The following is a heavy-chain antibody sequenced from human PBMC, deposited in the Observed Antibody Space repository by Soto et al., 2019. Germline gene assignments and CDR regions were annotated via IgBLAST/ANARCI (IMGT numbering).Heavy chain of an antibody. CDR2: ISGSGGST. CDR1: GFTFSSYA. CDR3: AKEPHEALGFSRFGELLLHAFDI. V-gene: IGHV3-23*01. J-gene: IGHJ3*02. Sequence: PGGSLRLSCAASGFTFSSYAMSWVRQAPGKGLEWVSAISGSGGSTYYADSVKGRFTISRDNSKNTLYLQMNSLRAEDTAVYYCAKEPHEALGFSRFGELLLHAFDIWGQGTMVTVSS. D-gene: IGHD3-10*01.